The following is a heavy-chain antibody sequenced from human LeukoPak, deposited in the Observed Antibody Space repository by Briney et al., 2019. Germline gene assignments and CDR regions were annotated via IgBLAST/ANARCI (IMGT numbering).Heavy chain of an antibody. J-gene: IGHJ4*02. CDR3: AKDKTYYDFWSGYSGFDY. V-gene: IGHV3-30-3*01. Sequence: GGSLRLSCAAPGFTFSSYAMHWVRQAPGKGLEWVAVISYDGSNKYYADSVKGRFTISRDNSKNTLYLQMNSLRAEDTAVYYCAKDKTYYDFWSGYSGFDYWGQGTLVTVSS. D-gene: IGHD3-3*01. CDR1: GFTFSSYA. CDR2: ISYDGSNK.